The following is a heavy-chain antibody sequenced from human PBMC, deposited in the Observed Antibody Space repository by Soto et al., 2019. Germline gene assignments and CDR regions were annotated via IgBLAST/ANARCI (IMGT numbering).Heavy chain of an antibody. CDR2: IYHSGST. Sequence: SETLSLTCAVSGGSISSSNWWSWVRQPPGKGLEWIGEIYHSGSTNYNPSLKSRVTISVDKSKNQFSLKLSSVTAADTAVYYCASRTMVRGVIKLTFDYWGQGTLVTVSS. J-gene: IGHJ4*02. V-gene: IGHV4-4*02. CDR3: ASRTMVRGVIKLTFDY. D-gene: IGHD3-10*01. CDR1: GGSISSSNW.